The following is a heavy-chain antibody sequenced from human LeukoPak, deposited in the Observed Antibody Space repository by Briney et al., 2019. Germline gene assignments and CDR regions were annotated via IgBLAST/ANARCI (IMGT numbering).Heavy chain of an antibody. CDR3: ARVGLGSRYYYGMDV. V-gene: IGHV1-18*01. CDR1: GYTVTSYG. J-gene: IGHJ6*02. CDR2: ISGYNGNA. D-gene: IGHD2-15*01. Sequence: ASVTVSCKASGYTVTSYGIIWVRQAPGQGLEWMGWISGYNGNANYAQKFQGRVTMTSDTSTSTAYMEVGSLRSDDTAVYYCARVGLGSRYYYGMDVWGQGTTVTVSS.